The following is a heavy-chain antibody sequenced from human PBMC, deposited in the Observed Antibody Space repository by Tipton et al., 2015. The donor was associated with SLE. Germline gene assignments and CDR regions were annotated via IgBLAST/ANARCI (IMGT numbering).Heavy chain of an antibody. CDR1: GGSFSGYY. D-gene: IGHD2-21*01. V-gene: IGHV4-34*01. CDR3: ARVEIPGLQGAFDI. J-gene: IGHJ3*02. Sequence: TLSLTCAVYGGSFSGYYWSWIRQPPGKGLEWIGEINHSGSTYYNPSLKSRVTISVDTSKNQFSLKLSSVTAADTAVYYCARVEIPGLQGAFDIRGQGTMVTVSS. CDR2: INHSGST.